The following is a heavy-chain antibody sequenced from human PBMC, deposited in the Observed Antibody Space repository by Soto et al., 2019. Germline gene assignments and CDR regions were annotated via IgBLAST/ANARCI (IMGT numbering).Heavy chain of an antibody. CDR2: IIPLFGTA. CDR1: GGTFSSYA. Sequence: QVQLVQSGAEVKKPGSSLKVSCKASGGTFSSYAISWVRQAPGQGLEWMGGIIPLFGTAKYAQKSQDRVTITADESTSTVYMELSSLKSEDTAVYYCARVDISTSPLLGHYYGMDVWGQGTTVTVSS. V-gene: IGHV1-69*12. J-gene: IGHJ6*02. CDR3: ARVDISTSPLLGHYYGMDV. D-gene: IGHD2-2*03.